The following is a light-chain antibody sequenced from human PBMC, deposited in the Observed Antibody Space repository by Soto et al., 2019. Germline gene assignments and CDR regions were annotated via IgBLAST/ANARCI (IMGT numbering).Light chain of an antibody. V-gene: IGKV1-13*02. J-gene: IGKJ2*01. Sequence: AIQLTQSPSSLSASVGDRVTITCRASQGISSALAWYQQKPGKAPKLLIYDASSMESGVPSRFSGSGSGTDFTLTISSLQPADFATYYCQQFNSYPPYSFGQGTKLEIK. CDR2: DAS. CDR3: QQFNSYPPYS. CDR1: QGISSA.